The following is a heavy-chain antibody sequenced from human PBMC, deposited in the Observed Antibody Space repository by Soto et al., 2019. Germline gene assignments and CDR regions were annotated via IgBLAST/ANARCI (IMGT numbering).Heavy chain of an antibody. CDR1: GGSISSYY. J-gene: IGHJ6*02. CDR2: IYYSGST. Sequence: SETLSLTCTVSGGSISSYYWSWIRQPPGKGLEWIGYIYYSGSTNYNPSLKSRVTISVDTSKNQFSLKLSSVTAADTAVYYCARGSSGWYLSDKPYYYGMDVWGQGTTVTV. D-gene: IGHD6-19*01. CDR3: ARGSSGWYLSDKPYYYGMDV. V-gene: IGHV4-59*01.